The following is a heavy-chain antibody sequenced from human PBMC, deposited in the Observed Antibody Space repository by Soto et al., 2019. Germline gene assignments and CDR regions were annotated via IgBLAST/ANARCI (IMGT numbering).Heavy chain of an antibody. V-gene: IGHV4-31*03. D-gene: IGHD6-13*01. J-gene: IGHJ5*02. CDR1: GGSISSGGYY. CDR3: ARGMHSSSWYWFDP. CDR2: IYYSGST. Sequence: QVQLQESGPGLVKPSQTLSLTCTVSGGSISSGGYYWSWIRQHPGKGLEWIGYIYYSGSTYYNPSLKSRVTISGDTSKNQFSLKLSSVTGADTAVYYCARGMHSSSWYWFDPWGQGTLVTVSS.